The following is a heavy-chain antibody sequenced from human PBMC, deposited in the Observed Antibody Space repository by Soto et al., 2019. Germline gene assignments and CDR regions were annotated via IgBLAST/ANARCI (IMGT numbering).Heavy chain of an antibody. V-gene: IGHV1-8*01. D-gene: IGHD3-3*01. CDR1: GYTFTSYD. CDR3: ARSGLRFLEWLLSSMDV. J-gene: IGHJ6*02. CDR2: MNPNSGNT. Sequence: EASVKVSCKASGYTFTSYDINWVRQATGQGLEWMGWMNPNSGNTGYAQKFQGRVTMTRNTSISTAYMELSSLRSEDTAVYYCARSGLRFLEWLLSSMDVWGQGTTVTVSS.